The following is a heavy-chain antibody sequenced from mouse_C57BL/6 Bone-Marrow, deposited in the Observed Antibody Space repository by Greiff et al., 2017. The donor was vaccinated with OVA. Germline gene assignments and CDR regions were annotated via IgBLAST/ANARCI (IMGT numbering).Heavy chain of an antibody. Sequence: EVKLVESGGGLVKPGGSLKLSCAASGFTFSDYGMHWVRQAPEKGLEWVAYISSGSSTIYYADTVKGRFSISRDNAKNTLFLQMTSLRSEDTAMYYCARKDSWYFDVWGTGTTVTVSS. CDR3: ARKDSWYFDV. CDR2: ISSGSSTI. V-gene: IGHV5-17*01. J-gene: IGHJ1*03. CDR1: GFTFSDYG.